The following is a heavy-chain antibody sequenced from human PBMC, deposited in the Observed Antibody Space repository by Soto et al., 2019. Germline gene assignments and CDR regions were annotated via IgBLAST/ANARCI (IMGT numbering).Heavy chain of an antibody. CDR3: ARLPYYYDSSLEAGAFDI. J-gene: IGHJ3*02. D-gene: IGHD3-22*01. V-gene: IGHV5-51*01. Sequence: GESLKISCKGSGYSFTSYWIGWVRQMPGKGLEWMGIIYPGDSDTRYSPSFQGQVTISADKSISTAYLQWSSLKASETAMYYCARLPYYYDSSLEAGAFDIWGQGTMVTVSS. CDR2: IYPGDSDT. CDR1: GYSFTSYW.